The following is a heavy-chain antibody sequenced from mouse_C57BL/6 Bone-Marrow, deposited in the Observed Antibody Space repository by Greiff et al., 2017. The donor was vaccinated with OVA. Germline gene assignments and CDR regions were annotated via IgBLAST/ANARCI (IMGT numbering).Heavy chain of an antibody. D-gene: IGHD1-1*01. Sequence: VQLVESGAELVKPGASVKLSCKASGYTFTSYWMQWVKQRPGQGLEWIGEIDPSDSYTNYNQKFKGKATLTVDTSSSTAYMQLSSLTSEDSAVYYCARDYGSFDYWGQGTTLTVSS. J-gene: IGHJ2*01. CDR3: ARDYGSFDY. CDR2: IDPSDSYT. CDR1: GYTFTSYW. V-gene: IGHV1-50*01.